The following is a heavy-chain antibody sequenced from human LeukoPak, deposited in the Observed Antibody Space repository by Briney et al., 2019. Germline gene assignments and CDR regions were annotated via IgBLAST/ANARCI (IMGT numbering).Heavy chain of an antibody. V-gene: IGHV4-34*01. CDR2: IHHSGST. J-gene: IGHJ4*02. Sequence: KPSETLSLTCAVSGGSVRDYYWSWIRQPPGKGLEWIAEIHHSGSTKYNPSLESRVTISMDTSKNQFSLRLNSMTAADTAVYYCSSHVSAAAGGRWGPGTLVTISS. CDR1: GGSVRDYY. D-gene: IGHD6-13*01. CDR3: SSHVSAAAGGR.